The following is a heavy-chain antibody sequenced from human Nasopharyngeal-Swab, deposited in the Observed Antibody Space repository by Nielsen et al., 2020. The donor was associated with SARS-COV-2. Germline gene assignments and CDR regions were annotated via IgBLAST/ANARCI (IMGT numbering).Heavy chain of an antibody. CDR3: AKSIDPMGYGLDV. D-gene: IGHD3-10*01. CDR2: IYSGGSST. Sequence: GGSLRLSCAASGFSFSSYAMNWVRQAPGKGLEWVAIIYSGGSSTYFADSVKGRFTISRDDSSNTLYLQMSNLRAEDTAVYYCAKSIDPMGYGLDVWGLGTTVTVSS. V-gene: IGHV3-23*03. CDR1: GFSFSSYA. J-gene: IGHJ6*02.